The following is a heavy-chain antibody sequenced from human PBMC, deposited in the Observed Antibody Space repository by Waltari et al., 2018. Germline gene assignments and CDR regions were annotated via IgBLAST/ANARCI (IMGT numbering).Heavy chain of an antibody. CDR1: GFTVSVNY. CDR2: IYSGVNT. Sequence: EVQLVETGGGLIQPGGSLRLSCEVSGFTVSVNYMSWVRQAPGRGLELVSIIYSGVNTYYAASVKGRFTISRDKSKNTLWLQMNSLRAEDTAVYYCARPSSIATPWAFDSWGQGTLVTVSS. CDR3: ARPSSIATPWAFDS. J-gene: IGHJ4*02. D-gene: IGHD6-6*01. V-gene: IGHV3-53*02.